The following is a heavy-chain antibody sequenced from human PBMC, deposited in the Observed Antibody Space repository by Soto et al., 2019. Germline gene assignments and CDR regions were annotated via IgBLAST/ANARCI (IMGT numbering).Heavy chain of an antibody. CDR3: ARGVWFGELLRVGWFDP. V-gene: IGHV4-30-2*01. J-gene: IGHJ5*02. D-gene: IGHD3-10*01. CDR1: GGSISSGGYS. CDR2: IYHSGST. Sequence: QLQLQESGSGLVKPSQTLSLTCAVSGGSISSGGYSWSWIRQPPGKGLEWIGYIYHSGSTYYNPSLKSRVTIAVDRSKNQFSLKLSSVTAADTAVYYCARGVWFGELLRVGWFDPWGQGTLVTVSS.